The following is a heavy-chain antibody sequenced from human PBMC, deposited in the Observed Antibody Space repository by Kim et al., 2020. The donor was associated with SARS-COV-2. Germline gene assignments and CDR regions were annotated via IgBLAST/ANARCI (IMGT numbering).Heavy chain of an antibody. Sequence: ASVKVSCKASGYTFTTYAIQCVRQAPGQRLEWMGWVNPGKGNTKYSEKFQGRVTISRDTSASTAYMELSSLRSEDTAVYYCARSVAIMPPGMDVWGQGPTVTVSS. CDR1: GYTFTTYA. CDR3: ARSVAIMPPGMDV. V-gene: IGHV1-3*01. CDR2: VNPGKGNT. D-gene: IGHD2-21*01. J-gene: IGHJ6*02.